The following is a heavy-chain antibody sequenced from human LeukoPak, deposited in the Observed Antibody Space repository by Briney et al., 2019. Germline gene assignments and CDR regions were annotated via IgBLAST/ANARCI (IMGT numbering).Heavy chain of an antibody. CDR3: ARARVDIAMFTWLNWYFDL. CDR1: GFTFSNYA. Sequence: GRSLRLSCAASGFTFSNYAIHWVRQAPGKGLEWVAVISYDGSNKYYADSVKGRFTISRDNSKNALYLQMNGLRAEDTAVYYCARARVDIAMFTWLNWYFDLWGRGTLVTVSS. D-gene: IGHD5-18*01. V-gene: IGHV3-30-3*01. CDR2: ISYDGSNK. J-gene: IGHJ2*01.